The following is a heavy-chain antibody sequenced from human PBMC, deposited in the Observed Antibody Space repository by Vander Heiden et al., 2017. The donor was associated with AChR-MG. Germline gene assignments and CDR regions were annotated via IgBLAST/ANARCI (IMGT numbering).Heavy chain of an antibody. CDR1: GFTFSNAW. Sequence: VQLVESGGGLVKPGGSLRLSCAASGFTFSNAWMSWVRQAPGKGLEWVGRIKSKTDGGTTDYAAPVKGRFTISRDDSKNTLYLQMNSLKTEDTAVYYCTTETVRDYYGMDVWGQGTTVTVSS. CDR2: IKSKTDGGTT. V-gene: IGHV3-15*01. CDR3: TTETVRDYYGMDV. J-gene: IGHJ6*02.